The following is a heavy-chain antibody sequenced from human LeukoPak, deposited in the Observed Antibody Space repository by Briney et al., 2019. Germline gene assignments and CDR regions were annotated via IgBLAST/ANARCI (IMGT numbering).Heavy chain of an antibody. J-gene: IGHJ6*02. D-gene: IGHD3-10*01. Sequence: PGGSLRLSCAASGFTFSDYYMSWIRQAPGRGLEWVSYISNSSSYTNYADSVKGRFTISRDNANNSLFLQMNSLRADDTAVYYCARDRVTMVRGTGSGLDVWGQGTTVTVSS. CDR1: GFTFSDYY. CDR3: ARDRVTMVRGTGSGLDV. V-gene: IGHV3-11*05. CDR2: ISNSSSYT.